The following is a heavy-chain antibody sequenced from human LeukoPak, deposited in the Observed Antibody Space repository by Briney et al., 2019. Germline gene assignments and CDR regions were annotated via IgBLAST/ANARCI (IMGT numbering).Heavy chain of an antibody. CDR3: AREKYVAGEFFQH. D-gene: IGHD6-13*01. J-gene: IGHJ1*01. CDR2: IKEDGSEI. V-gene: IGHV3-7*01. CDR1: GFTFSDYW. Sequence: GGSLRLSCAASGFTFSDYWMSWVCQAPGKGLEWVANIKEDGSEISYVHSVKGRFTISRDNARNSLYLQMNSLRDEDTAVYSCAREKYVAGEFFQHWGQGTLVTVSS.